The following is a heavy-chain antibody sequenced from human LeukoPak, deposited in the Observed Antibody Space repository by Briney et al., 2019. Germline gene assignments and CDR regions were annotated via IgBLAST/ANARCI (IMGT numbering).Heavy chain of an antibody. CDR1: GFTFSSYA. CDR2: ISGSGGST. CDR3: AKDGIIAPQGAILWFGELLGNYYYGMDV. D-gene: IGHD3-10*01. J-gene: IGHJ6*02. V-gene: IGHV3-23*01. Sequence: GSLRLSCAASGFTFSSYAMSWVRQAPGKGLEWVSAISGSGGSTYYADSAKGRFTISRDNSKNTLYLQMNSLRAEDTAVYYCAKDGIIAPQGAILWFGELLGNYYYGMDVWGQGTTVTVSS.